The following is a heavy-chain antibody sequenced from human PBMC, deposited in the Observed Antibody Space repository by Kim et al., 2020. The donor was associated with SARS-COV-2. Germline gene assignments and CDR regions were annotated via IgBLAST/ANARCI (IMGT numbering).Heavy chain of an antibody. CDR3: ASDHPHGGWLGDY. V-gene: IGHV1-69*13. CDR1: GGTFSSYA. CDR2: IIPIFGTA. D-gene: IGHD3-22*01. Sequence: SVKVSCKASGGTFSSYAISWVRQAPGQGLEWMGGIIPIFGTANYAQKFQGRVTITADESTSTAYMELSSLRSEDTAVYYCASDHPHGGWLGDYWGQGTLVTVSS. J-gene: IGHJ4*02.